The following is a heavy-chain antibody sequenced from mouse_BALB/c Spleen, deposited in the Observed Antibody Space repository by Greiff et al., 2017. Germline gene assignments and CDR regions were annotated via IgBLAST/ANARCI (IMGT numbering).Heavy chain of an antibody. J-gene: IGHJ4*01. CDR2: IWGDGST. D-gene: IGHD2-1*01. CDR1: GFSLTGYG. CDR3: ARDYGNYFRAMDY. V-gene: IGHV2-6-7*01. Sequence: VKLVESGPGLVAPSQSLSITCTVSGFSLTGYGVNWVRQPPGKGLEWLGMIWGDGSTDYNPALKSRLSISKDNSKSQVFLKMNSLQTDDTARYYCARDYGNYFRAMDYWGQGTSVTVSS.